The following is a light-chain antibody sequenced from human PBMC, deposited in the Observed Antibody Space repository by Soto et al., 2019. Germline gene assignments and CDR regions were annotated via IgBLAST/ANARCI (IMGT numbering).Light chain of an antibody. Sequence: QSVLTQPPSASGTPEQRVTISCSGSSSNIGSDFVYWYQQLPGTAPKLLIYRNNQRPSGVPDRFSGSKSGTSASLAISGLRSEDEADYFCATWDDSLSAAVFGGGTQLTVL. J-gene: IGLJ7*01. CDR1: SSNIGSDF. V-gene: IGLV1-47*01. CDR3: ATWDDSLSAAV. CDR2: RNN.